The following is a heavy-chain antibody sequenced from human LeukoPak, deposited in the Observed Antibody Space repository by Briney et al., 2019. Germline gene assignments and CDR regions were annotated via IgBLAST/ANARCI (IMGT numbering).Heavy chain of an antibody. Sequence: PSETLSLTCTVSGGSISSYYWSWIRQPPGKGLEWIGYIYTSGSTNYNPSLKSRVTISVDTSKNQLSLKLSSVTAADTAVYYCARDRGGTYYDSSGYYRLYYGMDVWGQGTTVTVS. CDR3: ARDRGGTYYDSSGYYRLYYGMDV. J-gene: IGHJ6*02. D-gene: IGHD3-22*01. CDR2: IYTSGST. V-gene: IGHV4-59*01. CDR1: GGSISSYY.